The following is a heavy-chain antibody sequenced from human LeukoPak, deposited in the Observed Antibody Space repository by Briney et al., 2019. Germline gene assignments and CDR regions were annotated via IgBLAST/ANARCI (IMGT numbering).Heavy chain of an antibody. V-gene: IGHV3-21*01. Sequence: GGSLRLSCAASGFTFSDYSLTWVRQAPGKGLEWVSYISSSSSYIYYADSVKGRSTISRDNAKNSLYLQMNSLRAEDTAVYYCARQEGRGYYFDYWDQGTLVTVSS. CDR2: ISSSSSYI. CDR1: GFTFSDYS. D-gene: IGHD3-16*01. CDR3: ARQEGRGYYFDY. J-gene: IGHJ4*02.